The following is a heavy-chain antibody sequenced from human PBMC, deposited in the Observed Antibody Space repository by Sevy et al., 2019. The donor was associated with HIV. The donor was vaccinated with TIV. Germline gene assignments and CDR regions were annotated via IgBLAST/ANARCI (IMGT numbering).Heavy chain of an antibody. D-gene: IGHD1-1*01. CDR1: GYSFTTYW. V-gene: IGHV5-51*01. CDR3: ARLEGPGRYGY. J-gene: IGHJ4*02. CDR2: IYPGDSDT. Sequence: GGSLRLSCKGSGYSFTTYWVGWVRQMPGKGLEWMGIIYPGDSDTRYSPSFQGQVTISADRSISTAYLQWSSLKASDTAMYYCARLEGPGRYGYWGQGTLVTVSS.